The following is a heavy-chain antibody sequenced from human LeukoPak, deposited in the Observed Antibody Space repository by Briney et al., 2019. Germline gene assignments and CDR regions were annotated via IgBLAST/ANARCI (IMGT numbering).Heavy chain of an antibody. D-gene: IGHD6-25*01. J-gene: IGHJ2*01. Sequence: GGSLRLSCAAPGFIFSSYNMNWVRQAPGKGLEWVSSISSSSSYIYYADSVKGRFTISGDNAKKSVYLQMNSLRVEDTAVYYCARDPQRYWYFDLWGRGTLVTVSS. CDR3: ARDPQRYWYFDL. V-gene: IGHV3-21*01. CDR2: ISSSSSYI. CDR1: GFIFSSYN.